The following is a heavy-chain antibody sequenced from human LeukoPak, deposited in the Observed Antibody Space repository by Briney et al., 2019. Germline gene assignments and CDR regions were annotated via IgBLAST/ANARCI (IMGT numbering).Heavy chain of an antibody. CDR3: ARRHKVGAGDALDI. V-gene: IGHV4-59*08. CDR2: IYFSGGT. J-gene: IGHJ3*02. D-gene: IGHD3-10*01. Sequence: SETLSLTCTISGGSINSYYWSWIRQSPGKGLEWIGYIYFSGGTKYNPSLKSRVTISLDTSTNQFSLKLSSVTAADTAVYYCARRHKVGAGDALDIWGQGTMVTVSS. CDR1: GGSINSYY.